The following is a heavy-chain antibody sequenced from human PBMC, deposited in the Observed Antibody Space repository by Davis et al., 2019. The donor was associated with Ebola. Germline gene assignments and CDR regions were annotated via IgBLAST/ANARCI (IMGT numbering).Heavy chain of an antibody. V-gene: IGHV1-18*04. J-gene: IGHJ4*02. Sequence: ASVKVSCKASGYTFTSYGISWVRQAPGQGLEWMGWISAYNGNTNYAQKLQGRVTMTTDTSTSTAYMELRSLRSDDTAVYYCARTPIVVVVAATQYYFDYWGQGTLVTVSS. D-gene: IGHD2-15*01. CDR3: ARTPIVVVVAATQYYFDY. CDR1: GYTFTSYG. CDR2: ISAYNGNT.